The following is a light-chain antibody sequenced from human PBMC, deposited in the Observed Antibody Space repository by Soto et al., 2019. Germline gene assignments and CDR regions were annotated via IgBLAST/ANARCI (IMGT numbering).Light chain of an antibody. J-gene: IGKJ1*01. CDR3: HQFYSTWT. V-gene: IGKV4-1*01. Sequence: DIVLTQSPYSLAVSLGERATINCKSSQSVLYSSNNKNFLTWYQQKPGQPPRLLIYWASTRESGVPDRFSGSGSGTDFTLTISSLQPEDVAVYYCHQFYSTWTFGQGTKVEIK. CDR2: WAS. CDR1: QSVLYSSNNKNF.